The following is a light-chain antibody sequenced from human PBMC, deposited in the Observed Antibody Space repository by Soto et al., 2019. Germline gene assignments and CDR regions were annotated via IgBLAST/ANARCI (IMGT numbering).Light chain of an antibody. CDR2: DVS. CDR3: RSSTSSSTHV. Sequence: QSALTQPASVSGSPGQSITISCTGTSSDVGAYTFVSWYQQHPDKVPKLMIFDVSRRPSGVSDRFSGSKSGNTASLTISGLQHEDEAAYYFRSSTSSSTHVFGSGTKLTVL. J-gene: IGLJ1*01. V-gene: IGLV2-14*03. CDR1: SSDVGAYTF.